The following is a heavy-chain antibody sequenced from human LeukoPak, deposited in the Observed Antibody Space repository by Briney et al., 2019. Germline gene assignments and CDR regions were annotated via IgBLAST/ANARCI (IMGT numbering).Heavy chain of an antibody. CDR1: EFTFSNYR. CDR3: ARSGYSYGYGWAFDF. J-gene: IGHJ3*01. Sequence: GGSLRLSCAASEFTFSNYRMSWVRQAPGKGLEWVSVIYSGGSTYYADSVKGRFTISRHNSKNTLYLQMNSLRAEDTAVYYCARSGYSYGYGWAFDFWGQGTMVTVSS. CDR2: IYSGGST. D-gene: IGHD5-18*01. V-gene: IGHV3-53*04.